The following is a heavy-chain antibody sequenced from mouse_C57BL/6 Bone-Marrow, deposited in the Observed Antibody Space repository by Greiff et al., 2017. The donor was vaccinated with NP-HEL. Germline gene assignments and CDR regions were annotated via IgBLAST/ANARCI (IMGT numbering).Heavy chain of an antibody. Sequence: VQLQQPGAELVKPGASVKMSCKASGYTFTSYWITWVKQRPGQGLEWIGDIYPGSGSTNYNEKFKSKATLTVDTSSSTAYMQLSSLTSEDSAVYYCAREGIYYGNYVDAYWGQGTLVTVSA. CDR3: AREGIYYGNYVDAY. CDR1: GYTFTSYW. J-gene: IGHJ3*01. CDR2: IYPGSGST. D-gene: IGHD2-1*01. V-gene: IGHV1-55*01.